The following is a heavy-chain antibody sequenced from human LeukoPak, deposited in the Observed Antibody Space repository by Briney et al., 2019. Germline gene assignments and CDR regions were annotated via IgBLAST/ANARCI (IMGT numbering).Heavy chain of an antibody. CDR1: GFTFSSYA. CDR2: ISGSGGST. V-gene: IGHV3-23*01. CDR3: AKGPRRADAFDI. Sequence: GGSLRLSCAASGFTFSSYAMSWVRQAAGKGLEWVSAISGSGGSTYYADSVKGRFTISRDNSKNTLYLQMNSLRAEDTAVYYCAKGPRRADAFDIWGQGTMVTVSS. J-gene: IGHJ3*02.